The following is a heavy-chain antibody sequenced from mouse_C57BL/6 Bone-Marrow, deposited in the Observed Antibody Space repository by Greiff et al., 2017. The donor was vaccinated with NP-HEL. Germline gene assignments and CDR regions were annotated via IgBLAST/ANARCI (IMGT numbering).Heavy chain of an antibody. D-gene: IGHD1-1*01. Sequence: VQLQQSGPVLVKPGASVKMSCKASGYTFTDYYMNWVKQSHGKSLEWIGVINPYNGGTSYNQKFKGKATLTVDKSSSTAYMELNSLTSEDSAVYYCARSSYEYFDYWGQGNTLTVSS. CDR1: GYTFTDYY. CDR2: INPYNGGT. CDR3: ARSSYEYFDY. V-gene: IGHV1-19*01. J-gene: IGHJ2*01.